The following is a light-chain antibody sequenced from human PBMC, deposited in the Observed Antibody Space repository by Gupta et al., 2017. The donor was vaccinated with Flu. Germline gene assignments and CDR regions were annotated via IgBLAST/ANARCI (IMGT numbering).Light chain of an antibody. Sequence: ITISCTGTSSDVGGYNYVSWYQQHPGKAPKLMIYDVSNRPSGVSNRFSGSKSGNTASLTISGLQAEDEADYYCSSYASSSTLVVFGGGTKLTVL. CDR1: SSDVGGYNY. J-gene: IGLJ3*02. CDR2: DVS. CDR3: SSYASSSTLVV. V-gene: IGLV2-14*04.